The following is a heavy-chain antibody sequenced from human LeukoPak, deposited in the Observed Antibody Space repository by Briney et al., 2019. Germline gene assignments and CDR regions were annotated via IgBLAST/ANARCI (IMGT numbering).Heavy chain of an antibody. CDR2: IYEDGIKS. J-gene: IGHJ4*02. D-gene: IGHD3-22*01. CDR3: ASGPARGYYDGSGYDFDY. CDR1: GFTSRQYV. V-gene: IGHV3-30*03. Sequence: PGWSIRLSFAATGFTSRQYVMHSVRQAPGKGLDWVTVIYEDGIKSYYVGSVKGRFTISRDNSKNTLYLQMSSMESEDTAVYYCASGPARGYYDGSGYDFDYWGQGTLVTVSS.